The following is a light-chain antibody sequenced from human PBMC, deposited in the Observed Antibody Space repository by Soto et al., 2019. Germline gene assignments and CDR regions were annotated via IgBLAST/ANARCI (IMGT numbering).Light chain of an antibody. Sequence: AIPMTQSPSSLSASVGDRVTISCRASQGIGNDLGWYQQKPGKAPNLLIYDASSLQSGVPSRFSGSGSGTDFTLTISSLQPEDFATYYCLQDYNYPRTFGQGTKVEI. CDR1: QGIGND. CDR2: DAS. V-gene: IGKV1-6*01. CDR3: LQDYNYPRT. J-gene: IGKJ1*01.